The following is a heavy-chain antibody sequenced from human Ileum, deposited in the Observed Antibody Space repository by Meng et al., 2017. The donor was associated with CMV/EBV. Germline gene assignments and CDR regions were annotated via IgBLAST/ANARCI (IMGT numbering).Heavy chain of an antibody. V-gene: IGHV3-30-3*01. CDR1: FGTYA. Sequence: FGTYAMHWVRQAPGKGLEWVAVLSSDGGSIYYANSVKDRFSISRDNSENTLYLQMNSLRSEDTAVYFCARDLRFCTGTTCSLFNYFDPWGQGTLVTVSS. CDR3: ARDLRFCTGTTCSLFNYFDP. CDR2: LSSDGGSI. D-gene: IGHD2-8*02. J-gene: IGHJ5*02.